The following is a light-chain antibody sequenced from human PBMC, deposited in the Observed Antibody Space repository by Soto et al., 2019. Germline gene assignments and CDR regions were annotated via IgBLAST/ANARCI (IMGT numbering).Light chain of an antibody. Sequence: EIVLTQSPATLSLSPGERATLSCRASQSVSSYLAWYQQKPGQAPRLLIYDASNRATGIPDRFSGSGSGTDFTLTISRMEPEDFAVYYCQHYHGWPITFGQWTRREIK. CDR2: DAS. CDR3: QHYHGWPIT. V-gene: IGKV3-11*01. CDR1: QSVSSY. J-gene: IGKJ5*01.